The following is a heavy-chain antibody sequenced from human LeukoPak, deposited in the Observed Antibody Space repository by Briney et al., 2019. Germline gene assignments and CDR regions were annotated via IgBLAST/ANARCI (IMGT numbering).Heavy chain of an antibody. CDR2: INPNSGAT. CDR1: GYIFTGYY. D-gene: IGHD2-2*01. Sequence: ASVKVSCKASGYIFTGYYIHWVRQAPGQGLEWMGWINPNSGATNYAQKFQGRVIMTRDTSISTAYMEVRRLRSDDTAVYYCARDAQFIVVVPAAKLNYMDVWGKGTTVIVSS. V-gene: IGHV1-2*02. CDR3: ARDAQFIVVVPAAKLNYMDV. J-gene: IGHJ6*03.